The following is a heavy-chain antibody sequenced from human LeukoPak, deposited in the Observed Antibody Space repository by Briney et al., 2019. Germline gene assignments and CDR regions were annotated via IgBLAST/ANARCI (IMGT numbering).Heavy chain of an antibody. CDR3: ASFPFWYLGTDFYYGMDV. CDR1: GGTFSSYA. V-gene: IGHV1-69*01. Sequence: ASVQFSCKASGGTFSSYAISWVRQAPGQGLEWMGGIIPIFGTANYAQKFQGRVTITADESTSTAYMELSSLRSEDTAVYYCASFPFWYLGTDFYYGMDVWGQGTTVTVSS. CDR2: IIPIFGTA. D-gene: IGHD1-14*01. J-gene: IGHJ6*02.